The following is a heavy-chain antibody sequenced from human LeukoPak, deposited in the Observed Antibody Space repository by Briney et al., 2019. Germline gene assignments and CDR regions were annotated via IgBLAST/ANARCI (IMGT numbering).Heavy chain of an antibody. CDR2: IYSGGST. D-gene: IGHD3-10*02. Sequence: GGSLRLSCAASGFTVSSNYMSWVRQAPGKGLEWVSVIYSGGSTYYADSVKGRFTISRDNSKNTLYLQMNSLRAEDTAVYYCARGRVRYYYVEIGYFDYWGQGTLVTVSS. CDR1: GFTVSSNY. V-gene: IGHV3-66*01. CDR3: ARGRVRYYYVEIGYFDY. J-gene: IGHJ4*02.